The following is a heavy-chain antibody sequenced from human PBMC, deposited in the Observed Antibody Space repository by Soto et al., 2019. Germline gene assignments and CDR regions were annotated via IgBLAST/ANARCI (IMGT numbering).Heavy chain of an antibody. V-gene: IGHV1-69*13. Sequence: SVKVSCKASGGTFSSYAISWVRQAPGQGLEWMGGIIPIFGTANYAQKFQGRVTITADESTSTAYMELSSLRSEDTAVYYCARGGPPLYYYDSSGYYPPFEYWGQGTLVTVS. CDR3: ARGGPPLYYYDSSGYYPPFEY. J-gene: IGHJ4*02. CDR2: IIPIFGTA. D-gene: IGHD3-22*01. CDR1: GGTFSSYA.